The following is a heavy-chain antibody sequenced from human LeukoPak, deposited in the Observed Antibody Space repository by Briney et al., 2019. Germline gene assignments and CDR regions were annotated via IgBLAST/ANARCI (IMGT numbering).Heavy chain of an antibody. CDR1: GFTFSSYA. J-gene: IGHJ6*03. V-gene: IGHV3-23*01. CDR2: ISGSGGST. CDR3: AKKWGVYSAYYYYMDV. Sequence: GGVLRLSCAATGFTFSSYAMSWVRQAPGKGLEWVSAISGSGGSTYYADSVKGRFTISRDNSKNTLYLQMNSLRAEDTAVYYCAKKWGVYSAYYYYMDVWGKGTTVTVSS. D-gene: IGHD1-26*01.